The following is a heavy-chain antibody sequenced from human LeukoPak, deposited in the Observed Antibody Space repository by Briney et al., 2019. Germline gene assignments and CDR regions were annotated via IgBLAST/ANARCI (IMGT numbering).Heavy chain of an antibody. V-gene: IGHV4-59*12. CDR3: ARVEGGSGSHFDY. J-gene: IGHJ4*02. CDR1: GGSISSYY. Sequence: PSETLSLTCTVSGGSISSYYWSWIRQPPGKGLEWIGYIYYSGSTIYNPSLKSRVTISVDTSKNQFSLKLSSVTAADTAVYYCARVEGGSGSHFDYWGQGTLVTVSS. D-gene: IGHD3-22*01. CDR2: IYYSGST.